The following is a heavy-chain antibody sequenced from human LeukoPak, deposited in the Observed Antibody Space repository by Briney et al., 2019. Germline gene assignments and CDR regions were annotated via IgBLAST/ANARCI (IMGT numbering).Heavy chain of an antibody. J-gene: IGHJ6*02. CDR2: MNPNSGNT. CDR1: GYTFTSYD. Sequence: ASVKVSCKASGYTFTSYDIHWVRQATGQGLEWMGWMNPNSGNTGYAQKFQGRVTMTRNTSISTAYMELSSLRSEDTAVYYCARLNGYSNFGLYYYGMDVWGQGTTVTVSS. CDR3: ARLNGYSNFGLYYYGMDV. V-gene: IGHV1-8*01. D-gene: IGHD4-11*01.